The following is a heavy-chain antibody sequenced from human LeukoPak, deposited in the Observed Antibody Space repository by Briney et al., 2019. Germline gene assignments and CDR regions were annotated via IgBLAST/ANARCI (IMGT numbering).Heavy chain of an antibody. CDR3: ARSYCGGDCYWTVDY. D-gene: IGHD2-21*02. Sequence: ASVKVSCKASGYTFTSYDISWVRQATGQGLTWMGWINPNTGVTNYAQKFQGRVTMTRATSINTAYMELDRLTSDDTAIYYCARSYCGGDCYWTVDYWGQGTLVTVSS. CDR2: INPNTGVT. V-gene: IGHV1-2*02. J-gene: IGHJ4*02. CDR1: GYTFTSYD.